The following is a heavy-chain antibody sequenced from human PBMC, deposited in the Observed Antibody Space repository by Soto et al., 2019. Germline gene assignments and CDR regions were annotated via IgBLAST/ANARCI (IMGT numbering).Heavy chain of an antibody. CDR3: ARAPPDYYNSGTYEDRPFY. V-gene: IGHV3-33*01. CDR2: IWYDGSNK. J-gene: IGHJ4*02. Sequence: QVQLVESGGGVVQPGRSLRLSCAASGFTFSSYGMHWVRQAPGKGLEWVAVIWYDGSNKYYADSVKGRFTISRDNSKNTLYLHMKSLRAEDTAVYYWARAPPDYYNSGTYEDRPFYWGQGTLVTVSS. CDR1: GFTFSSYG. D-gene: IGHD3-10*01.